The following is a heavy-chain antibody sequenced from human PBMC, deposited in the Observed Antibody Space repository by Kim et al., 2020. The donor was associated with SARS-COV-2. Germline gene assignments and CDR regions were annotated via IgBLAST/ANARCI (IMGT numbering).Heavy chain of an antibody. CDR2: IYYSGST. V-gene: IGHV4-31*03. D-gene: IGHD3-10*01. Sequence: SETLSLTCTVSGGSISSGGYYWSWIRQHPGKGLEWIGYIYYSGSTYYNPSLKSRVTISVDTSKNQFSLKLSSVTAADTAVYYCARNYGSGSYVFDYWGQGTLVTVSS. J-gene: IGHJ4*02. CDR1: GGSISSGGYY. CDR3: ARNYGSGSYVFDY.